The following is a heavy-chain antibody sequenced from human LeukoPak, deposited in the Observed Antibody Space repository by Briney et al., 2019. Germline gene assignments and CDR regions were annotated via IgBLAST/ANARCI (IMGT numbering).Heavy chain of an antibody. D-gene: IGHD2-2*01. CDR2: ISAYNGDT. V-gene: IGHV1-18*01. CDR3: GRGRYCSSTSCYDFDY. CDR1: GHTFTSYG. Sequence: ASVKVSCKASGHTFTSYGITWVRQAPGQGLEWMGWISAYNGDTKYAQKFQGRVTMTTDTSTSTAYMELRSLRSDDTAVYFCGRGRYCSSTSCYDFDYWGQGTLVTVSS. J-gene: IGHJ4*02.